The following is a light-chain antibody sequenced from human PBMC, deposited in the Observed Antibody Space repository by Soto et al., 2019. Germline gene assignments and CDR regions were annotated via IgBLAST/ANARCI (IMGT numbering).Light chain of an antibody. CDR1: SSNVGHES. V-gene: IGLV1-51*01. CDR2: DNY. CDR3: GTWDSTLNVWV. Sequence: QSVLTQPPSVSAAPGQTVTISCSGSSSNVGHESVSWYQSLPGTAPKLLIYDNYKRPSGIPDRFSGSKSGTSATLGITGLQTGDEADYYCGTWDSTLNVWVFGAGTKLTVL. J-gene: IGLJ3*02.